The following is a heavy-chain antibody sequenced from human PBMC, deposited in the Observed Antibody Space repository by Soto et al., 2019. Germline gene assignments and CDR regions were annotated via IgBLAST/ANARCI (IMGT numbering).Heavy chain of an antibody. CDR1: GFTFNTYA. V-gene: IGHV3-23*01. CDR2: ISASGFST. J-gene: IGHJ4*02. D-gene: IGHD3-22*01. CDR3: AKLLGYDSSGFSGNCGGPYFDY. Sequence: GGSLRLSCAASGFTFNTYAMGWVRQTPGKGLEWVSVISASGFSTYSAESVKGRFTISRDNSKNTMYVQMNSLRAEDTAVYYWAKLLGYDSSGFSGNCGGPYFDYWGQGALVTVSS.